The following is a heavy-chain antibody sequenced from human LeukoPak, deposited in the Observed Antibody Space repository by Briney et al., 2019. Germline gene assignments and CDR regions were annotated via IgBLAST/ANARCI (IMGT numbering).Heavy chain of an antibody. CDR2: TYYRSKWYY. CDR3: ARTRGYFDL. D-gene: IGHD3-10*01. Sequence: SQTLSLTCALSGDSVSSKDSAWNWIRQSPSRGLEWLGRTYYRSKWYYDYAVSVKSRITINPDASKNQFSLQLDSVTPEDTAVYYCARTRGYFDLWGRGTLVTVSS. CDR1: GDSVSSKDSA. J-gene: IGHJ2*01. V-gene: IGHV6-1*01.